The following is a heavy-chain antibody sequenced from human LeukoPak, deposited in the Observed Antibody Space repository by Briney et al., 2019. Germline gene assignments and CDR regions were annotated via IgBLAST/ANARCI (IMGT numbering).Heavy chain of an antibody. D-gene: IGHD6-6*01. CDR3: ARGKAGSFMDV. J-gene: IGHJ6*02. V-gene: IGHV3-48*01. Sequence: GGSLRLSCAASGFTFSTYSMKWVRQAPGKGLEWVSYISDSGAMYYADSVRGRFTISRENAQNSLFLQMNSLRAEDTAVYYCARGKAGSFMDVWGQGTTVTVSS. CDR2: ISDSGAM. CDR1: GFTFSTYS.